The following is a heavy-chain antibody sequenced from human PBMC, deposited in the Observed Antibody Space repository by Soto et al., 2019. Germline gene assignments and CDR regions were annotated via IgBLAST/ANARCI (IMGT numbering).Heavy chain of an antibody. CDR3: AHRRLDSSGWGFDP. V-gene: IGHV2-5*02. J-gene: IGHJ5*02. D-gene: IGHD6-19*01. CDR1: GFSLSTSGVG. CDR2: IYWDDDK. Sequence: QITLKESGPTLVKPTQTLTLTCTFSGFSLSTSGVGVGWIRQPPGKALEWLAVIYWDDDKRYSPSLKSRLTITKDTSKNQVVLIMTNMDHVDTATYYCAHRRLDSSGWGFDPWGQGTLVTVSS.